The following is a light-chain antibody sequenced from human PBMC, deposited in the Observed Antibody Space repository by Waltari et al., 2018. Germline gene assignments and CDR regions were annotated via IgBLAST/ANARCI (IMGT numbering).Light chain of an antibody. J-gene: IGKJ3*01. CDR3: MQALQSPFT. CDR1: QNLLHSDGNTY. CDR2: RVS. V-gene: IGKV2-29*02. Sequence: DIATPQTPLSLPVTPGAPASIACRSSQNLLHSDGNTYLYWYLQKPGQPPRLLIYRVSNRFSGVPDRFSGSGSGTYFTLKISRVKAEDVGIYYCMQALQSPFTFGPGTKLDIK.